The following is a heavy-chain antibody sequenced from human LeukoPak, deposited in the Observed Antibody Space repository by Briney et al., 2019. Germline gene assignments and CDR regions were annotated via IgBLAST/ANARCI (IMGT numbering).Heavy chain of an antibody. CDR3: ARVGYDFWSGHFPRYMDV. Sequence: SETLSLTCAVYGGSFSGYYWSWIRQPPGKGLEWIGEIDHSGSTNYNPSLKSRVTISVDTSKNQFSLKLSSVTAADTAVYYCARVGYDFWSGHFPRYMDVWGEGTTVTVSS. D-gene: IGHD3-3*01. J-gene: IGHJ6*03. V-gene: IGHV4-34*01. CDR1: GGSFSGYY. CDR2: IDHSGST.